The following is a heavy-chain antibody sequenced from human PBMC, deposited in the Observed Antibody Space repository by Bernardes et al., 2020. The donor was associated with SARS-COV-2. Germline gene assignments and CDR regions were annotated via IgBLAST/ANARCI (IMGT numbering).Heavy chain of an antibody. D-gene: IGHD3-9*01. V-gene: IGHV3-23*01. J-gene: IGHJ6*02. CDR2: ISDGSDNI. CDR3: VRDPLRFIGWFGLDA. Sequence: GGSLRLSCAASGFSFSKYAMSWVRQAPGKGLEWLSSISDGSDNIYYGDSVTDRFTISRDNSKNTQRITALTRYNSLRAEDSARYYCVRDPLRFIGWFGLDAWGQGTTVTVSS. CDR1: GFSFSKYA.